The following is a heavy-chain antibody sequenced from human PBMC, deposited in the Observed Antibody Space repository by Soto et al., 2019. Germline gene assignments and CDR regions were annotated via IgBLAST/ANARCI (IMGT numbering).Heavy chain of an antibody. CDR1: GVSISDDNYY. V-gene: IGHV4-30-4*01. J-gene: IGHJ4*02. CDR2: IYNRGNT. CDR3: AGGLSGDKVDQ. Sequence: QVQLQESGPGLVKPSQTLSLTCTVSGVSISDDNYYWSWIRQPPGKDLEWIGHIYNRGNTDNNPSLRSRLTLSPDTSKSQFSLNLNSVTAADTAVDYCAGGLSGDKVDQWGQGTLVTVSS. D-gene: IGHD2-21*01.